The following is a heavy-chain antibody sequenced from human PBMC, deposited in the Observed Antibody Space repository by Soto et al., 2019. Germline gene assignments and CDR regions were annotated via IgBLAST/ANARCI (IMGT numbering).Heavy chain of an antibody. CDR3: ARTYYYDSSGYFSFDY. V-gene: IGHV4-39*01. CDR1: GGSISSYY. Sequence: PSETLSLTCTVSGGSISSYYWGWIRKPPGKGLEWIGSIYYSGSTYYNPSLKSRVTISVDTSKNQFSLMLSSVTAADTAVYYCARTYYYDSSGYFSFDYWGQGTLVTVSS. J-gene: IGHJ4*02. CDR2: IYYSGST. D-gene: IGHD3-22*01.